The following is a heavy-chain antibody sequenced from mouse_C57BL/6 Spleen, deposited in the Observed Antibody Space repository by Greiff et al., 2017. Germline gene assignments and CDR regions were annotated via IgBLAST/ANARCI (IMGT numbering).Heavy chain of an antibody. CDR2: IHPNSGST. D-gene: IGHD1-1*01. Sequence: VQLQQPGAELVKPGASVKLSCKASGYTFTSYWMHWVKQRPGQGLEWIGMIHPNSGSTNYNEKFKSKATLTVDKSSSTAYMQLSSLTSEASAVYYCARDGSSPSWFAYWGQGTLATVSA. J-gene: IGHJ3*01. V-gene: IGHV1-64*01. CDR1: GYTFTSYW. CDR3: ARDGSSPSWFAY.